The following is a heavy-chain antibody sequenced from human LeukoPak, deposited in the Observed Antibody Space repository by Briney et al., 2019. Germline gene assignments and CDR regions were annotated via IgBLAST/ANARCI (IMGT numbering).Heavy chain of an antibody. CDR1: GGSISSSSYY. CDR2: IYYSGST. CDR3: ARQGEDVAGSLHNWFDP. D-gene: IGHD2-15*01. J-gene: IGHJ5*02. Sequence: SETLSLTCTVSGGSISSSSYYWGWIRQPPGKGLEWIVSIYYSGSTYYNPSLKSRVTISVYTSKNQFSLKLSSVTAADTAVYYCARQGEDVAGSLHNWFDPWGQGTLVTVSS. V-gene: IGHV4-39*01.